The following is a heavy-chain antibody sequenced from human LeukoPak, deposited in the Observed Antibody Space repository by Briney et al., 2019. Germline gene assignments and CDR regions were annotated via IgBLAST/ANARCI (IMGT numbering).Heavy chain of an antibody. J-gene: IGHJ4*02. Sequence: SETLSLTCTVSGGSVSSGSYYWSWIRQPPGKGLEWIGYIYYSGSTNYNPSLKSRVTISVDTSKNQFSLKLSSVTAADTAVFYCARSEEGSGYSYGPFDYWGQGTLVTVSS. V-gene: IGHV4-61*01. CDR3: ARSEEGSGYSYGPFDY. CDR2: IYYSGST. D-gene: IGHD5-18*01. CDR1: GGSVSSGSYY.